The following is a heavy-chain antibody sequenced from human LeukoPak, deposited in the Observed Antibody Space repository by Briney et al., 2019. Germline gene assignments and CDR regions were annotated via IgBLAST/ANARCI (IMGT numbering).Heavy chain of an antibody. V-gene: IGHV1-8*03. CDR1: GYTFTSYD. Sequence: ASVKVSCKASGYTFTSYDINWVRQATGQGLEWMGWMNPNSGNTGYAQKFQGRVTITRNTSISTAYMELSSLRSEDTAVYYCARERDGDSPAYYFDYWGQGTLVTVSS. J-gene: IGHJ4*02. CDR2: MNPNSGNT. CDR3: ARERDGDSPAYYFDY. D-gene: IGHD4-17*01.